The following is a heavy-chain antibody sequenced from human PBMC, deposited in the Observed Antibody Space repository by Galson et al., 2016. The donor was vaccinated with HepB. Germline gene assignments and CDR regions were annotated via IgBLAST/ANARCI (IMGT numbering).Heavy chain of an antibody. J-gene: IGHJ4*02. D-gene: IGHD6-19*01. CDR1: GFTFRNYA. CDR3: TTWLSHHFDY. V-gene: IGHV3-23*01. Sequence: SLRLSCAASGFTFRNYALSWVRRAPGKGLEWVSHIDGPTPNTHYADSVRGRFSIYRDNSRDILYLQMDSLTAEDSAIYYCTTWLSHHFDYWGQGTRVTVSS. CDR2: IDGPTPNT.